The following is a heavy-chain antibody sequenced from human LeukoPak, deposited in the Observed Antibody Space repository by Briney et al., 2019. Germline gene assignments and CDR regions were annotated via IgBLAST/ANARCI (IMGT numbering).Heavy chain of an antibody. CDR2: IYYSGST. J-gene: IGHJ6*03. V-gene: IGHV4-61*08. CDR1: GYSISGGYY. Sequence: NPSETLSLTCTVSGYSISGGYYWGWIRQPPGKGLEWIGYIYYSGSTNYNPSLKSRVTISVDTSKNQFSLKLSSVTAADTAGYYCARGRRDTAMIIYYYYYYMDVWGKGTTVTISS. D-gene: IGHD5-18*01. CDR3: ARGRRDTAMIIYYYYYYMDV.